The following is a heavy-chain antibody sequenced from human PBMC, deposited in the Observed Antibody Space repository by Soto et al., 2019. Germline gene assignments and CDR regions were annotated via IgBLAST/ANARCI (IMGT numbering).Heavy chain of an antibody. J-gene: IGHJ6*02. V-gene: IGHV3-30-3*01. CDR1: GFTFSSHA. CDR3: ARVGLEKLYVYYGMDV. CDR2: ISYDGSNK. Sequence: LRLSFAASGFTFSSHAMHWVRQAPGKGLEWVAVISYDGSNKYYADSVKGRFTIFRDDSNNTLYLHMNSLRAEDTAVYFCARVGLEKLYVYYGMDVWGQGTTVTVSS. D-gene: IGHD1-1*01.